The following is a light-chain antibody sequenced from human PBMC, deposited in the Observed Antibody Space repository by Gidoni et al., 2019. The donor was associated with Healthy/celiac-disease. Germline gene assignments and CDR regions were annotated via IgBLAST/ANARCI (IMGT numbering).Light chain of an antibody. CDR1: KLGDKY. V-gene: IGLV3-1*01. Sequence: SYELTQPPSVSVSLGQTASITCSGDKLGDKYACWYQQKPGQSPVLVIYQDSKRPSGSPERFSGSNSGNTATLTISGTQAMDEADYYCQAWDSSTPVFGGGTKLTVL. J-gene: IGLJ2*01. CDR3: QAWDSSTPV. CDR2: QDS.